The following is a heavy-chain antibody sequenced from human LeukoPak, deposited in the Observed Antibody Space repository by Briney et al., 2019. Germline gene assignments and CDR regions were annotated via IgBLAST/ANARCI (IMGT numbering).Heavy chain of an antibody. J-gene: IGHJ4*02. CDR3: ARGPYYHDSRGYYNY. CDR2: INPNSGGT. D-gene: IGHD3-22*01. Sequence: ASVKVSCKASGYTFTGCYMHWVRQAPGQGLEWMGWINPNSGGTNYAQKFQGRVTTTRDTSISTAYMELSRLRSDDTAVYYCARGPYYHDSRGYYNYWGQGTRVTVSS. CDR1: GYTFTGCY. V-gene: IGHV1-2*02.